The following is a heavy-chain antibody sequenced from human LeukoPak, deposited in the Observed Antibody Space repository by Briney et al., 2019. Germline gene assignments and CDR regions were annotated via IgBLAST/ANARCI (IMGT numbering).Heavy chain of an antibody. D-gene: IGHD2-21*02. V-gene: IGHV3-15*01. CDR2: IKSTTDGGTT. Sequence: PGGSLRLSCAASGFTFTNAWMAWVRQAPGKGLEWVGRIKSTTDGGTTDYAAPVKGRFTISRDDSKNTLYLQMNSLKSEDTAVYYCSTVAQGGDCYRYWGQGTLVTVSS. J-gene: IGHJ4*02. CDR1: GFTFTNAW. CDR3: STVAQGGDCYRY.